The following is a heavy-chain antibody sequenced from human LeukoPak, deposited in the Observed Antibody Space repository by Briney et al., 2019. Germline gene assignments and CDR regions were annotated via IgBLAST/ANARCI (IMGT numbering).Heavy chain of an antibody. Sequence: GGSLRLSCAASGFTFDDYGMSWVRQVPGKGLEWVSGINWNGGSTGYADSMKGRFTISRDNSKNTLYLQMNSLRAEDTAVYYCAHGSMYQLDYWGQGTLVTVSS. CDR2: INWNGGST. J-gene: IGHJ4*02. CDR1: GFTFDDYG. D-gene: IGHD2-2*01. V-gene: IGHV3-20*04. CDR3: AHGSMYQLDY.